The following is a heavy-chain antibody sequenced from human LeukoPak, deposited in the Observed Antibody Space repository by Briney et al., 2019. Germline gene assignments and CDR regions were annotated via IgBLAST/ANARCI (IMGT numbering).Heavy chain of an antibody. V-gene: IGHV1-18*01. Sequence: ASVKVSCKASGYTFTSYGISWVRQAPGQGLEWMGWISAYNGNTNYAQKLQGRVTMTTDTSTSTAYMELSRLRSDDTAVYYCARDPFVSSWYPNWGQGTLVTVSS. CDR2: ISAYNGNT. CDR3: ARDPFVSSWYPN. CDR1: GYTFTSYG. J-gene: IGHJ4*02. D-gene: IGHD6-13*01.